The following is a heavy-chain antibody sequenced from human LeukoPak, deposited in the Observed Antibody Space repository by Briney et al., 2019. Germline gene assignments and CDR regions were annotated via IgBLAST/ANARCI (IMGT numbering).Heavy chain of an antibody. CDR2: INAGNGNT. Sequence: ASVKVSCKASGYTFTSYAMHWVRQAPGQRLEWMGWINAGNGNTNYAQKLQGRVTMTTDTSTSTAYMELRSLRSDDTAVYYCARDSMYYDILTGYYTDYYFDYWGQGTLVTVSS. J-gene: IGHJ4*02. CDR3: ARDSMYYDILTGYYTDYYFDY. D-gene: IGHD3-9*01. CDR1: GYTFTSYA. V-gene: IGHV1-3*01.